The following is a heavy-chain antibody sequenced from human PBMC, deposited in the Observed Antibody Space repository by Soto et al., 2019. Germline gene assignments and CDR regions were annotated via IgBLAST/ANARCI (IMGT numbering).Heavy chain of an antibody. Sequence: TVALTCAVSGGSISSGGYSWSWIRQPPGNGLEWIGYIYHTGSTYYNPSLKSRVTISVDKSKNQFSLRLNSVTAADKAVYFCVRLSAASHYSFDYWGQGTLVTVSS. V-gene: IGHV4-30-2*01. CDR3: VRLSAASHYSFDY. D-gene: IGHD2-15*01. CDR1: GGSISSGGYS. CDR2: IYHTGST. J-gene: IGHJ4*02.